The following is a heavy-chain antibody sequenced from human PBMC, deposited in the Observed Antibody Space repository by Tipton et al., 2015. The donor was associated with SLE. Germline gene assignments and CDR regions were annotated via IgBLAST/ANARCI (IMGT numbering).Heavy chain of an antibody. Sequence: TLSLTCVVYGGSFSGYYWSWIRQPPGKGLEWIGEINHSGSTNYNPSLKSRVTISVDTSKNQFSLKLSSVTAADTAVYYCARTSFCGGGTCFSLDYWGQGTLVTVSS. D-gene: IGHD2-15*01. CDR3: ARTSFCGGGTCFSLDY. J-gene: IGHJ4*02. CDR1: GGSFSGYY. V-gene: IGHV4-34*01. CDR2: INHSGST.